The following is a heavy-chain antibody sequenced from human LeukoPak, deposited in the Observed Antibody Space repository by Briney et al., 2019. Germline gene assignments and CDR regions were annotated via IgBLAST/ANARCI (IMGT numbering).Heavy chain of an antibody. CDR3: AKTPGKYYYDSSGYPPDY. Sequence: GGSLRLSCAASGFTVSSNYMSWVRQAPGKGLEWVAVISYDGSNKYYADSVKGRFTISRDNSKNTLYLQMNSLRAEDTAVYYCAKTPGKYYYDSSGYPPDYWGQGTLVTVSS. V-gene: IGHV3-30*18. CDR1: GFTVSSNY. D-gene: IGHD3-22*01. CDR2: ISYDGSNK. J-gene: IGHJ4*02.